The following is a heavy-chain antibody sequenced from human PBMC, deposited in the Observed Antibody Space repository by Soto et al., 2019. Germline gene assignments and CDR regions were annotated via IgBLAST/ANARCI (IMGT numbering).Heavy chain of an antibody. V-gene: IGHV3-21*01. CDR1: GFTFSSYS. D-gene: IGHD4-4*01. J-gene: IGHJ6*02. CDR3: ARDAVTSVSGERYGMDV. CDR2: ISSSSSYI. Sequence: VGSLRLSCAASGFTFSSYSMNWVRQAPGKGLEWVSSISSSSSYIYYADSVKGRFTISRDNAKNSLYLQMNSLRAEDTAVYFCARDAVTSVSGERYGMDVWGQGTTVTVSS.